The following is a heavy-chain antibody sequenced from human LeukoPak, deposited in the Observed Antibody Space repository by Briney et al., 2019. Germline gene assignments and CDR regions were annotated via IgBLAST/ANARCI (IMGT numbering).Heavy chain of an antibody. CDR1: GFTFSSYS. CDR2: ISSSSSYI. Sequence: GGSLRLSCAASGFTFSSYSMNWVRQAPGKGLEWVSSISSSSSYIYYADSVKGRFTISRDNAKNSLYLQMNRLRAEDTAVYYCARSARLMKGVVEVTALDDWGQGTLVTVSS. CDR3: ARSARLMKGVVEVTALDD. J-gene: IGHJ4*02. D-gene: IGHD3-3*01. V-gene: IGHV3-21*01.